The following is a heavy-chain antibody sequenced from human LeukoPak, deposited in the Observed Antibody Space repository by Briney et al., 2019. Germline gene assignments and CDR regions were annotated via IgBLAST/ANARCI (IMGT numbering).Heavy chain of an antibody. CDR3: AKDIYGSGSYGMDV. CDR2: ISWNSGSI. V-gene: IGHV3-9*01. D-gene: IGHD3-10*01. Sequence: PGGSLRLSCAASGFTFDDYAMHWVRQAPGKGLEWVSGISWNSGSIGYADSVKGRFTISRDNAKNSLYLQMNSLRAEDTALYCCAKDIYGSGSYGMDVWGQGTTVTVSS. CDR1: GFTFDDYA. J-gene: IGHJ6*02.